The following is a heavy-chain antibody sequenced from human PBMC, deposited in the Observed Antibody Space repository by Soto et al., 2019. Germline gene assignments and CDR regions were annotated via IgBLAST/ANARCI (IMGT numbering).Heavy chain of an antibody. D-gene: IGHD3-9*01. J-gene: IGHJ5*01. Sequence: ASVKVSCKASGYTFTGYYMHWVRQAPGQGLEWMGWINPNSGGTNYAQKFQGRVTMTRDTSISTAYMELSRLRSDDTAVYYCARGYYDILTGYYTYFDSWGQGILVTVSS. CDR1: GYTFTGYY. CDR3: ARGYYDILTGYYTYFDS. CDR2: INPNSGGT. V-gene: IGHV1-2*02.